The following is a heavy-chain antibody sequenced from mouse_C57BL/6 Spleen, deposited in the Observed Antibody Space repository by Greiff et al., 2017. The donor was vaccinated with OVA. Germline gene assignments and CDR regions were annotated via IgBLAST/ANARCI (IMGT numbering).Heavy chain of an antibody. D-gene: IGHD2-2*01. Sequence: VQLKESGPELVKPGASVKMSCKASGYTFTDYNMHWVKQSHGKSLEWIGYINPNNGGTSYNQKFKGKATLTVNKSSSTAYMELRSLTSEDSAVYYCARNGYDGAWFAYWGQGTLVTVSA. V-gene: IGHV1-22*01. CDR1: GYTFTDYN. CDR2: INPNNGGT. J-gene: IGHJ3*01. CDR3: ARNGYDGAWFAY.